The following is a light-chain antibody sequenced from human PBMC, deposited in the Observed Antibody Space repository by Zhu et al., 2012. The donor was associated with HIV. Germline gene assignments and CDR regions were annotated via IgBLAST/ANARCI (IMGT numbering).Light chain of an antibody. CDR1: QSIKNN. J-gene: IGKJ4*01. CDR3: HQYDSLCS. Sequence: EIVMTQSPATLSVSPGERATLSCRASQSIKNNLAWYQQKPGQAPRLLISGASSRATGIPDRFSGSGSGTEFTLTISRLEPEDFAVYYCHQYDSLCSFGGGTKVEI. V-gene: IGKV3D-15*01. CDR2: GAS.